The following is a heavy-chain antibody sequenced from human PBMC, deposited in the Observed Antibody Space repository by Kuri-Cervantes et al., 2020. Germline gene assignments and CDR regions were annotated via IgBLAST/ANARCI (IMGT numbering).Heavy chain of an antibody. Sequence: GESLKISCAASGFTVSSNYMSWVRQAPGKGLEWVAVISYDGSNKYYADSVKGRFTISRGNSKNTLYLQMNSLRAEDTAVYYCARAHWGGDCIDYWGQGTLVTVSS. J-gene: IGHJ4*02. CDR2: ISYDGSNK. V-gene: IGHV3-30-3*01. CDR1: GFTVSSNY. CDR3: ARAHWGGDCIDY. D-gene: IGHD2-21*02.